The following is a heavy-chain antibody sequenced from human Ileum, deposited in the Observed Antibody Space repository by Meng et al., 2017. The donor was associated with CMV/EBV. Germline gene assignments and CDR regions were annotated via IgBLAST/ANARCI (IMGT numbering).Heavy chain of an antibody. V-gene: IGHV3-7*01. J-gene: IGHJ4*02. D-gene: IGHD3-10*01. Sequence: GGSLRLSCAASGFRFSSYWMSWVRQAPGKGLEWVAKIKQDASERYYMDSVKGRFTISRDNAKNSLSLQMDSLRAEDTAVYYCAREALGGFGMPMTRTEFDSWGQGTLVTVSS. CDR2: IKQDASER. CDR3: AREALGGFGMPMTRTEFDS. CDR1: GFRFSSYW.